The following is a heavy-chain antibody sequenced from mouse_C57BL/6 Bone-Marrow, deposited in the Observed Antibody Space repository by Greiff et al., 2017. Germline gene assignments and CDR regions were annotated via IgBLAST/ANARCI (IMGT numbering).Heavy chain of an antibody. Sequence: QVQLQQPGAELVKPGASVKLSCKASGYTFTSYWMQWVKQRPGQGLEWIGEIDPSDSYTNYNQKFKGKATLTVDTSSSTAYMQLSSLTSEYSAVYYCARERDGYYYGSSYFDYWGQGTTLTVSS. D-gene: IGHD1-1*01. J-gene: IGHJ2*01. CDR3: ARERDGYYYGSSYFDY. CDR2: IDPSDSYT. V-gene: IGHV1-50*01. CDR1: GYTFTSYW.